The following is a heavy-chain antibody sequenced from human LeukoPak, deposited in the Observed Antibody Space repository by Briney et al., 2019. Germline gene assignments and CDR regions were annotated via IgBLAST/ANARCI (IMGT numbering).Heavy chain of an antibody. CDR2: ISGSGGST. CDR3: AKGGPMIVVVITTEPFDY. J-gene: IGHJ4*02. Sequence: PGRSLRLSCAASGFTFSSYAMHWVRQAPGKGLEWVSAISGSGGSTYYADSVKGRFTISRDNSKNTLYLQMNSLRAEDTAVYYCAKGGPMIVVVITTEPFDYWGQGTLVTVSS. V-gene: IGHV3-23*01. D-gene: IGHD3-22*01. CDR1: GFTFSSYA.